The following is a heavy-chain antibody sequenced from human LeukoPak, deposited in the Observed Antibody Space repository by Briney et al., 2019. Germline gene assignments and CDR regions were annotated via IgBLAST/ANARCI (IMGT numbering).Heavy chain of an antibody. CDR1: GFTFGSYA. V-gene: IGHV3-23*01. J-gene: IGHJ6*02. CDR2: ISGSGGST. Sequence: GGSLRLSCAASGFTFGSYAMSWVRQAPGKGLEWVSAISGSGGSTYYADSVKGRFTISRDNSKNTLYLQMNSLRAEDTAVYYCAKDMYPNYYYYGMDVWGQGTTVTVSS. CDR3: AKDMYPNYYYYGMDV. D-gene: IGHD2-8*01.